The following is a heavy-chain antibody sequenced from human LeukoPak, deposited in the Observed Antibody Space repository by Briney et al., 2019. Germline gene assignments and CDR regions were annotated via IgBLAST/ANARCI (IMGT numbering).Heavy chain of an antibody. V-gene: IGHV4-61*01. Sequence: SETLSLTCTVSGGSVSSGSYYWSWIRQPPGTGLEWIGYIYYSGSTNYNPSLKSRVTISVDTSKNQFSLKLNSVTAADTAVYYCARAPRYGSGSYHFDYWGQGILVTVSS. CDR3: ARAPRYGSGSYHFDY. CDR1: GGSVSSGSYY. J-gene: IGHJ4*02. CDR2: IYYSGST. D-gene: IGHD3-10*01.